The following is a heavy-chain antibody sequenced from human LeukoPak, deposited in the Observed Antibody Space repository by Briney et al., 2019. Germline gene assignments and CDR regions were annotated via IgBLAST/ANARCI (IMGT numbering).Heavy chain of an antibody. CDR1: GGSFSGYY. D-gene: IGHD3-10*01. CDR2: INHSGST. Sequence: SETLSLTCAVYGGSFSGYYWSWIRQPPGKGLEWIGEINHSGSTNYNPSLKSRVTISVDTSKNQFSLKLSSVTAADTAVYYCARVRYGSGSYYPDYWGQGTLVTVSS. V-gene: IGHV4-34*01. CDR3: ARVRYGSGSYYPDY. J-gene: IGHJ4*02.